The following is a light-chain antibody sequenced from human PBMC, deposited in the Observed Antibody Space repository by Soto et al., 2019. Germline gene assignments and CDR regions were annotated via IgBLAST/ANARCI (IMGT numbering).Light chain of an antibody. J-gene: IGLJ1*01. Sequence: QSVLTQPASVSGPPRQTIAISCTGTSSDVGGYDYVSWYQQHPGKAPKLMIYDVSNRPSGVSNRFSGSKSDNTASLTISGLQAEDEADYYCSSYTSSSTYVFGTGTKVTVL. CDR1: SSDVGGYDY. CDR2: DVS. V-gene: IGLV2-14*03. CDR3: SSYTSSSTYV.